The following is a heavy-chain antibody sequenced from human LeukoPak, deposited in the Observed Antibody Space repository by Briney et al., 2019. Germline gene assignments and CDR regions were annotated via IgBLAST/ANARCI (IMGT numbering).Heavy chain of an antibody. CDR2: ISYDGSNK. D-gene: IGHD3-22*01. CDR3: ASAYDSSGRDAFDI. Sequence: GGSLRLSCAASGFTFSSYAMHWVRQAPGKGLEWVAVISYDGSNKYYPNSVKGRFTISRDNSKNTLYLQMNSLRAEDTAVYYCASAYDSSGRDAFDIWGQGTMVTVSS. CDR1: GFTFSSYA. J-gene: IGHJ3*02. V-gene: IGHV3-30*04.